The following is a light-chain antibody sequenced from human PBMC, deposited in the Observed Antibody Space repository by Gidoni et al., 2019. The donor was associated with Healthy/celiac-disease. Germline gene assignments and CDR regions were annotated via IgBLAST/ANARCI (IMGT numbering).Light chain of an antibody. J-gene: IGLJ3*02. CDR2: STK. CDR1: SGSVSTSYY. CDR3: VLYMGSGISV. V-gene: IGLV8-61*01. Sequence: QTVVTQEPSFSVSPGGTVTLTCGLSSGSVSTSYYPSWYQQTPGQAPRTLIYSTKTRSYGVPDRFSGSILGNKAALTITGAQADDESDYYCVLYMGSGISVFGGGTKVTVL.